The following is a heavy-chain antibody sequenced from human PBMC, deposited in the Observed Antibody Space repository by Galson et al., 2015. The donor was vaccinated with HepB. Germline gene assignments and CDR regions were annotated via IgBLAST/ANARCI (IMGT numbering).Heavy chain of an antibody. J-gene: IGHJ5*02. CDR3: AREGGYCSGGSNSSRDCRGGMRFDP. Sequence: SVKVSCKASGYTFTSYYMHWVRQAPGQGLEWMGIINPSGGSTSYAQKFQGRVTMTRDTSTSTVYMELSSLRSEDTAVYYCAREGGYCSGGSNSSRDCRGGMRFDPWGQGTLVTVSS. CDR1: GYTFTSYY. D-gene: IGHD2-15*01. CDR2: INPSGGST. V-gene: IGHV1-46*01.